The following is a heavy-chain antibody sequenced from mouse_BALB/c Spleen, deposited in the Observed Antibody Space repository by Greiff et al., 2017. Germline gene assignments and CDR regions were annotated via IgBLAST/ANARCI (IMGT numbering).Heavy chain of an antibody. Sequence: DVKLVESGGDLVKPGGSLKLSCAASGFTFSSYGMSWVRQTPDKRLEWVATISSGGSYTYYPDSVKGRFTISRDNAKNTLYLQMSSLKSEDTAMYYCARHAITTATAMDYWGQGTSVTVSS. V-gene: IGHV5-6*02. CDR3: ARHAITTATAMDY. CDR1: GFTFSSYG. CDR2: ISSGGSYT. D-gene: IGHD1-2*01. J-gene: IGHJ4*01.